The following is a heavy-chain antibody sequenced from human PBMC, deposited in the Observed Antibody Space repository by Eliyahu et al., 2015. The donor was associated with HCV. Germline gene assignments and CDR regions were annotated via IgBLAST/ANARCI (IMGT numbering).Heavy chain of an antibody. V-gene: IGHV3-9*01. CDR1: GFTFDXYA. CDR3: ATRPSAWDSSGYSDAFDI. CDR2: ISWNSGSI. D-gene: IGHD3-22*01. J-gene: IGHJ3*02. Sequence: EVQLVESGGGLVQPGRSLRLSCAASGFTFDXYAMHWVRQAPGKGLEWVSGISWNSGSIGYADSVKGRFTISRDNAKNSLYLQMNSLRAEDTALYYCATRPSAWDSSGYSDAFDIWGQGTMVTVSS.